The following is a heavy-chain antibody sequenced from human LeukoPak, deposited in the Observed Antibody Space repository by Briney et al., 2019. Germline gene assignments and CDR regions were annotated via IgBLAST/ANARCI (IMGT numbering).Heavy chain of an antibody. Sequence: ASVKVSCKASGYTFGSYYISWVRQAPGQGLAWMGWISGYNGNTNYAQRFQDKITMTVDKSTTTVYMELNSLRLDDTAVYYCARTHDFWATRKGDYFDPWGQGTLVTVSS. V-gene: IGHV1-18*01. CDR1: GYTFGSYY. CDR3: ARTHDFWATRKGDYFDP. CDR2: ISGYNGNT. D-gene: IGHD3-3*01. J-gene: IGHJ4*02.